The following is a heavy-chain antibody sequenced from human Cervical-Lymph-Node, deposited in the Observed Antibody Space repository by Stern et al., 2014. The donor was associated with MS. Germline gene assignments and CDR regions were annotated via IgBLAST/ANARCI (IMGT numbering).Heavy chain of an antibody. CDR2: NNHSGRS. J-gene: IGHJ4*02. V-gene: IGHV4-34*01. D-gene: IGHD6-13*01. Sequence: QVQLQQWGAGLLKPSETLSLTCAVYGGSFSGYYWSWIRQPPGKGLEWIGENNHSGRSKYNPSLKSRVTILVDTSKNQFSLILTSVTAADTAVYYCAREGPAGTAGAIQYWSQGTRVTVSS. CDR3: AREGPAGTAGAIQY. CDR1: GGSFSGYY.